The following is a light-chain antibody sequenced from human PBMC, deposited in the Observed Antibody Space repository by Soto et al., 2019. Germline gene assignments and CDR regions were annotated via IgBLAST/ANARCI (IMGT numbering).Light chain of an antibody. CDR1: QSMSSW. J-gene: IGKJ1*01. V-gene: IGKV1-5*03. CDR2: KAS. CDR3: QQYNSLWT. Sequence: DIQMTQSPSTLSASVGDRVTITCRASQSMSSWLAWYQQKPGKAPMLLIYKASSLESGVPSRFSGSGSGTEFTLTISSLQPDDFATYYCQQYNSLWTFGQGTKVEIK.